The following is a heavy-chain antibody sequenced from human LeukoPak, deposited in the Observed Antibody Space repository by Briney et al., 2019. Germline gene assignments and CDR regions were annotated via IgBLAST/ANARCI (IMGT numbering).Heavy chain of an antibody. V-gene: IGHV4-34*01. CDR3: ARVTAMVTGLFDY. CDR1: GGSFTDYY. D-gene: IGHD5-18*01. J-gene: IGHJ4*02. CDR2: INHSGST. Sequence: SETLSLTCAVYGGSFTDYYWNWIRQPPGKGLEWIGEINHSGSTYYNPSLKSRVTISVDTSKNQFSLKLSSVTAADTAVYYCARVTAMVTGLFDYWGQGTLVTVSS.